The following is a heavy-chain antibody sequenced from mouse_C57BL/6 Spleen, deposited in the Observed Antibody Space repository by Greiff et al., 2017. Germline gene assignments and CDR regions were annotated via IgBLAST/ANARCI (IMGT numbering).Heavy chain of an antibody. CDR3: AIYSTYAMDY. D-gene: IGHD2-5*01. J-gene: IGHJ4*01. V-gene: IGHV5-17*01. CDR2: ISSGSSTI. Sequence: EVQVVESGGGLVKPGGSLKLSCAASGFTFSDYGMHWVRQAPEKGLEWVAYISSGSSTIYYADTVKGRFTISRDNAKNTLFLQMTSLRSEDTAMYYCAIYSTYAMDYWGQGTSVTVSS. CDR1: GFTFSDYG.